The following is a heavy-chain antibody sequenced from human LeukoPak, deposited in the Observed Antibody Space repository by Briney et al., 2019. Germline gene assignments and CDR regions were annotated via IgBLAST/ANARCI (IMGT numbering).Heavy chain of an antibody. CDR2: ISSSSSYI. D-gene: IGHD3-22*01. J-gene: IGHJ4*02. Sequence: PGGSLRLSCAASGFTFSSYSMNWVRQAPGKGLEWVSSISSSSSYIYYADSVKGRFTISRDNAKNSLYLQMNSLRAEDTAVYYCARALTYYYDSSGYSLDYWGQGTLVTVSS. CDR3: ARALTYYYDSSGYSLDY. V-gene: IGHV3-21*01. CDR1: GFTFSSYS.